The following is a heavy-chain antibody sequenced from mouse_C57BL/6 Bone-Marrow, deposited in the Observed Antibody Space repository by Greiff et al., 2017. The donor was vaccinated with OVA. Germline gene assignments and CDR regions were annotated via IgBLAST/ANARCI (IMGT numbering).Heavy chain of an antibody. CDR2: IRSKSNNYAT. CDR3: VRPYDYESIAY. CDR1: GFSFNTYA. D-gene: IGHD2-4*01. V-gene: IGHV10-1*01. Sequence: EVKLVESGGGLVQPKGSLKLSCAASGFSFNTYAMNWVRQAPGKGLEWVARIRSKSNNYATYYADSVKDRFTISRDDSESMLYLQMNNLKTEDTAMYYCVRPYDYESIAYWGQGTLVTVSA. J-gene: IGHJ3*01.